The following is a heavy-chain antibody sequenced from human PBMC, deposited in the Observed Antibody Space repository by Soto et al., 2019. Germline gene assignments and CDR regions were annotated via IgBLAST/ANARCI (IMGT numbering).Heavy chain of an antibody. J-gene: IGHJ5*02. CDR3: ARGGGAAYWFDP. CDR1: GGTFSSYT. Sequence: QVQLVQSGAEVKKPGSSVKVSCKASGGTFSSYTISWVRQAPGQGLEWMGRIIPILGIANYAQKFQGRVAITADKSTSTAYMELSSLRSEDTTVYYCARGGGAAYWFDPWGQGTLVTVSS. CDR2: IIPILGIA. D-gene: IGHD3-16*01. V-gene: IGHV1-69*02.